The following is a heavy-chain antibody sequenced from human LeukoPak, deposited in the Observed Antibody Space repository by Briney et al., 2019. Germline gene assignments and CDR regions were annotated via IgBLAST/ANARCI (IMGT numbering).Heavy chain of an antibody. D-gene: IGHD2-2*01. CDR3: ARQVDALFDY. J-gene: IGHJ4*02. CDR1: GVSISSYY. Sequence: PSETLSLTCTVSGVSISSYYWSWIRQPPGKGLEWIGYIYYSGSTNYNPSLKSRVTISVDTSKNQFSLKLSSVTAADTAVYYCARQVDALFDYWGQGTLVTVSS. CDR2: IYYSGST. V-gene: IGHV4-59*08.